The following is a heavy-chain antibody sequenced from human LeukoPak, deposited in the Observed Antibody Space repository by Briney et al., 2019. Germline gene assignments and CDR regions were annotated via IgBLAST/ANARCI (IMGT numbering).Heavy chain of an antibody. CDR3: ARLPYYYDSSGYPIDY. CDR2: IYPGDSDT. CDR1: GYSFTSYW. D-gene: IGHD3-22*01. Sequence: GESLKISCKGSGYSFTSYWIGWVRQMPGKGLEWMGIIYPGDSDTMYSPSFQGQVTISADKSISTAYLQWSSLKASDTAMYYCARLPYYYDSSGYPIDYWGQGTLVTVSS. V-gene: IGHV5-51*01. J-gene: IGHJ4*02.